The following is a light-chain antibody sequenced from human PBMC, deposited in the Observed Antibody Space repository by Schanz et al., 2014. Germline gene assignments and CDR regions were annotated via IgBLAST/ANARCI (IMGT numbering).Light chain of an antibody. CDR1: QSVSSN. J-gene: IGKJ1*01. Sequence: EILMTQSPATLSVSPGERATLSCRASQSVSSNLAWYQHKPGQAPRLLIYGASTRATGIPARFSGSGSGTDFTLTISRLEPEDFAVDYCQQYKSWPPTLTFGQGTRVEIK. CDR2: GAS. V-gene: IGKV3-15*01. CDR3: QQYKSWPPTLT.